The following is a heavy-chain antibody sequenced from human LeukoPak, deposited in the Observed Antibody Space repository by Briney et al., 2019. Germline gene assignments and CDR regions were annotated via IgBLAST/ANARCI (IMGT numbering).Heavy chain of an antibody. J-gene: IGHJ6*03. Sequence: ASVKVSCKVSGYTLTELSMHWVRQAPGKGLEWMGGFDPEDGETIYAQKFQGRVTMTEDTSTDTAYMELSSLRSEDTAVYYCARDGRYYDFRSGYSYYYYYMDVWGKGTTVTVSS. CDR1: GYTLTELS. D-gene: IGHD3-3*01. CDR2: FDPEDGET. V-gene: IGHV1-24*01. CDR3: ARDGRYYDFRSGYSYYYYYMDV.